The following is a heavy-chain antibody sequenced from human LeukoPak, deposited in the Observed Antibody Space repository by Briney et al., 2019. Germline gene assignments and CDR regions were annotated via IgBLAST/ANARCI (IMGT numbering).Heavy chain of an antibody. CDR1: GFTFSSYG. D-gene: IGHD3-3*01. Sequence: GGSLRLSCAASGFTFSSYGMHWVRQAPGKGLEWVAVISYNGSNKYYADSVKGRFTISRDNSKNTLYLQMNSLRAEDTAVFYCARDILEWFHQGDAFDIWGQGTVVTVSS. CDR3: ARDILEWFHQGDAFDI. CDR2: ISYNGSNK. J-gene: IGHJ3*02. V-gene: IGHV3-30*03.